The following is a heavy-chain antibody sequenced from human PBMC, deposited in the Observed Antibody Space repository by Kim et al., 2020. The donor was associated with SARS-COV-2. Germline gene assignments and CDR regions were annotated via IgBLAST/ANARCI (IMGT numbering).Heavy chain of an antibody. CDR1: GGSISSGGYY. CDR3: ARGDSSGYYAWFDP. CDR2: IYNSGTT. Sequence: SETLSLTCTVSGGSISSGGYYWSWIRQHPGKGLEWIGYIYNSGTTYYNPSLKSRATVSADTSKNQFSLRLRSVTAADTAVYFCARGDSSGYYAWFDPWGQGTLVTVSS. J-gene: IGHJ5*02. V-gene: IGHV4-31*03. D-gene: IGHD3-22*01.